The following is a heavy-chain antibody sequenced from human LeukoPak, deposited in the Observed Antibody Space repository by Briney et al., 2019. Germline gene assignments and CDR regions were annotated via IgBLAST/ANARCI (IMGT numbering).Heavy chain of an antibody. V-gene: IGHV1-8*01. CDR2: MNPNSGNT. D-gene: IGHD3-16*02. J-gene: IGHJ6*03. CDR3: ARGIVSHYYYYMDV. CDR1: GYTFTSYD. Sequence: GASVKVSCKASGYTFTSYDINWVRQATGQGLEWMGWMNPNSGNTGYAQKFQGRVTMTRSTSISTAYMELSSLRSEDMAVYYCARGIVSHYYYYMDVWGKGTTVTVSS.